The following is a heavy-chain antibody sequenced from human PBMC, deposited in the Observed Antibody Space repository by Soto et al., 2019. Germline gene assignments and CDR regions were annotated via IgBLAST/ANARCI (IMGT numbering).Heavy chain of an antibody. V-gene: IGHV4-4*07. Sequence: NPSETLSLTCTVSGGSISSYYWSWIRQPAGKGLEWIGRIYTSGSTNYNPSLKSRVTMSVDTSKNQFSLKLSSVTAADTAVYYCARAGDFGVKVAGDSEELYYYYGMDVWGQGTTVTVSS. J-gene: IGHJ6*02. CDR3: ARAGDFGVKVAGDSEELYYYYGMDV. CDR1: GGSISSYY. D-gene: IGHD6-19*01. CDR2: IYTSGST.